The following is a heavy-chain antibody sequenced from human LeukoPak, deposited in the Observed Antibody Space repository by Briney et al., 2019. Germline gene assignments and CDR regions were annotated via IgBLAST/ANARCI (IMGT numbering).Heavy chain of an antibody. CDR1: GFTFSSYA. CDR2: ISGSGGST. Sequence: GGSLRLSCAASGFTFSSYAMGWVCQAPGKGLEWVSAISGSGGSTYYADSVKGRFTISRDNSKNTLYLQMNSLRAEDTAVYYCAKGDDYYYYYMDVWGKGTTVTVSS. J-gene: IGHJ6*03. CDR3: AKGDDYYYYYMDV. V-gene: IGHV3-23*01.